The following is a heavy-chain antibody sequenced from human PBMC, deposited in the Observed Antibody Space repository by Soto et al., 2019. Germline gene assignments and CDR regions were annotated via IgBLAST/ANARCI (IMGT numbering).Heavy chain of an antibody. Sequence: NPSETLALTCTVSGGSISSYYWSWIRQRPGKGLEWIGYIYYSGSTNYNPSLKSRVTISVDTSKNQFSLKLSSVTAADTAVYYCARDKVPAAILGWFDPWGQGTLVTAPQ. CDR2: IYYSGST. V-gene: IGHV4-59*12. J-gene: IGHJ5*02. CDR3: ARDKVPAAILGWFDP. D-gene: IGHD2-2*01. CDR1: GGSISSYY.